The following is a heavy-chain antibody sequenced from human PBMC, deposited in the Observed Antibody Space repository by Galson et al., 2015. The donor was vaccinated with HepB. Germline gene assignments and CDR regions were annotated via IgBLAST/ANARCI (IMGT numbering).Heavy chain of an antibody. CDR1: GFTFRSYW. J-gene: IGHJ2*01. V-gene: IGHV3-7*03. CDR2: IKEDGSEK. CDR3: ARPNNWALMKRYWYFDL. Sequence: SLRLSCAASGFTFRSYWMSWVRQAPGKGLEWVATIKEDGSEKYYVDSVKGRFTVSRDNAKNSLSLQMNSLRAEDTAVYYCARPNNWALMKRYWYFDLWSRGTLVTVSS. D-gene: IGHD2/OR15-2a*01.